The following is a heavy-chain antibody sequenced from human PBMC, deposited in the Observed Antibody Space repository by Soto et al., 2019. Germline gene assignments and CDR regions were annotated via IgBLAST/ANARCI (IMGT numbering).Heavy chain of an antibody. CDR1: GFTFSSCG. Sequence: GGSLRLSGAASGFTFSSCGMDWVRQAPGKGLERVAVIWYDGSNKYYADSVKGRFTISRDNSKNTLYLQMNSLRAEDTAEYYCARVFGADYYDSSGYIDYWGQGTLVTVSS. V-gene: IGHV3-33*01. D-gene: IGHD3-22*01. CDR3: ARVFGADYYDSSGYIDY. CDR2: IWYDGSNK. J-gene: IGHJ4*02.